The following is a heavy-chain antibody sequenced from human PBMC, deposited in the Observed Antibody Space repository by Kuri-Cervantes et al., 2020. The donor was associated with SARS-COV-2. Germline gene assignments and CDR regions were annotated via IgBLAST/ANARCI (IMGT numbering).Heavy chain of an antibody. V-gene: IGHV6-1*01. CDR3: ARGKTMVRGENYYYMDV. CDR1: GDDVSSNSAA. D-gene: IGHD3-10*01. Sequence: SETLSLTRAISGDDVSSNSAAWNWIRQSPSRGLEWLGRTYYRSQWYNAYAASVKSRITIKSDTSKNQFSLQLNPVTPEDTAVYYCARGKTMVRGENYYYMDVWGKGTTVTVSS. CDR2: TYYRSQWYN. J-gene: IGHJ6*03.